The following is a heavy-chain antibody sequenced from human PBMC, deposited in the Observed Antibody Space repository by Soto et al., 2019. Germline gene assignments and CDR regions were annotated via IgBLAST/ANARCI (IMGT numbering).Heavy chain of an antibody. D-gene: IGHD3-22*01. CDR1: GYTFTSYG. Sequence: QVQLVQSGAEVKKPGASVKVSCKASGYTFTSYGISWVRQAPGQGLEWMGWISAYNGNTNYAQKLQGRVTMTTDTSTSTAYMELRSLRSDDTAVYYCASDDSSGYYYQTSLDYWGQGTLVTVSS. CDR2: ISAYNGNT. CDR3: ASDDSSGYYYQTSLDY. J-gene: IGHJ4*02. V-gene: IGHV1-18*01.